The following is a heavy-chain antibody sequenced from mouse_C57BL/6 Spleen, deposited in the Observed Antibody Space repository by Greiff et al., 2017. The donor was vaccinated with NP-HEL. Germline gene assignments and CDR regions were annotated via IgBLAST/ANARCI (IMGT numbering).Heavy chain of an antibody. CDR2: SRNKANDYTT. Sequence: EVKLVESGGGLVQSGRSLRLSCATSGFTFSDFYMEWVRQAPGKGLEWIAASRNKANDYTTEYSASVKGRFIVSRDTSQSILYLQMNALRAEDTAIYYCARDARGYDGHYYAMDYWGQGTSVTVSS. CDR3: ARDARGYDGHYYAMDY. CDR1: GFTFSDFY. D-gene: IGHD2-3*01. V-gene: IGHV7-1*01. J-gene: IGHJ4*01.